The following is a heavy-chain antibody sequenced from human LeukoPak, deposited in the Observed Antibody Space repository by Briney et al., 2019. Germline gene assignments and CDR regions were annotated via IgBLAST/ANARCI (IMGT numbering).Heavy chain of an antibody. Sequence: SETLSLTCTVSGGSISSYYWSWIGQPAGKGLEWIGRIYTSGSTNYNPSLKSRVTMSVDTSKNQFSLKLSSVTAADTAVYYCAITPGYYDSSGYYLDDAFDIWGQGTMVTVSS. CDR3: AITPGYYDSSGYYLDDAFDI. V-gene: IGHV4-4*07. CDR2: IYTSGST. D-gene: IGHD3-22*01. J-gene: IGHJ3*02. CDR1: GGSISSYY.